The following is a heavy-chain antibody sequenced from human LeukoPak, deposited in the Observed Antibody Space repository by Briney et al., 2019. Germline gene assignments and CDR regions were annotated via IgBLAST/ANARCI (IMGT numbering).Heavy chain of an antibody. CDR2: ISSSGSTI. Sequence: GGSLRLSCAASGFTYSSYEMNWVRQAPGKGQEWVSYISSSGSTIYYADSVKGRFTISRDNAKNSLYLQMNSLRAEDTAVYYCARDGIFVFDSRFLEWLPQNYYYGMDVWGQGTTVTVSS. CDR1: GFTYSSYE. CDR3: ARDGIFVFDSRFLEWLPQNYYYGMDV. V-gene: IGHV3-48*03. D-gene: IGHD3-3*01. J-gene: IGHJ6*02.